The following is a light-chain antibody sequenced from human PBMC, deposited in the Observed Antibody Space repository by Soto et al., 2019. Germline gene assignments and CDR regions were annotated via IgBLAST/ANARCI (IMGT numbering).Light chain of an antibody. CDR3: QQRSTWPRIT. CDR1: QSVNSY. J-gene: IGKJ4*01. CDR2: DAS. Sequence: EIVLTQSPATLSLSPGERATLSYRASQSVNSYLAWYQRKPGQAPRLLITDASNRATGIPARFSGSGSGTDFTLTISSLEAEDFAVYYCQQRSTWPRITFGGGTKVAIK. V-gene: IGKV3-11*01.